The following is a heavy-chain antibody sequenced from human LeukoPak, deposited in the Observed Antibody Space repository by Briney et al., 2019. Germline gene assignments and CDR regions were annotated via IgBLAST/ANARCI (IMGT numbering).Heavy chain of an antibody. Sequence: PGRSLRLSCAASGFTFSSYAMHWVRQAPGKGLEWVAVISYDGSNKCYADSVKGRFTISRDNSKNTLYPQMNSLRAEDTAVYYCARDTSGYRGYWGQGTLVTVSS. J-gene: IGHJ4*02. CDR3: ARDTSGYRGY. CDR1: GFTFSSYA. CDR2: ISYDGSNK. V-gene: IGHV3-30-3*01. D-gene: IGHD3-10*01.